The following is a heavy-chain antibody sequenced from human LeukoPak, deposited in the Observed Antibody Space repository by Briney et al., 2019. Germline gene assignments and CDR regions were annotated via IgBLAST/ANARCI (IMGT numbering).Heavy chain of an antibody. CDR3: AGDFSGYGYNFDY. CDR2: ISSSSSYM. V-gene: IGHV3-21*01. Sequence: PGGSLRLSCAASGFTFITYTMNWVRQAPGKGLEWVSFISSSSSYMYYADSVKGRFTISRDNTKKSLYLQMNSLRAEDTAVYYCAGDFSGYGYNFDYWGQGTLVTVSS. CDR1: GFTFITYT. D-gene: IGHD5-12*01. J-gene: IGHJ4*02.